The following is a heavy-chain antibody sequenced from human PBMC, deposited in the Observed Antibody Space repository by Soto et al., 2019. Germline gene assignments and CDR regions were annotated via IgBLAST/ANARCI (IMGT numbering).Heavy chain of an antibody. J-gene: IGHJ4*02. CDR2: IYHTGST. CDR3: ARHGGACSGGTGYAEYDS. CDR1: GGSIRNYY. V-gene: IGHV4-59*07. D-gene: IGHD2-15*01. Sequence: QVQLQESAPGLVKPSDTLSLTCTVSGGSIRNYYWTWIRQPPGKGLEWIGYIYHTGSTTYNPSLDSRVTISLDTSENQFSLQLRSVTAADTAVYYCARHGGACSGGTGYAEYDSWGQGTLVTVSS.